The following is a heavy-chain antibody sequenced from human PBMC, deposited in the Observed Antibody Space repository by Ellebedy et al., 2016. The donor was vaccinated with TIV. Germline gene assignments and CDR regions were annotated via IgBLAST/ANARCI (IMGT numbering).Heavy chain of an antibody. J-gene: IGHJ4*02. V-gene: IGHV4-59*01. D-gene: IGHD5-24*01. Sequence: SETLSLXXTVSGGSISSYYWSWIRQPPGKGLEWIGYIYYSGSTNYNPSLKSRVTISVDTSKNQFSLKLSSVTAADTAVYYCARDPRDGYNPYFDYWGQGTLVTVSS. CDR1: GGSISSYY. CDR3: ARDPRDGYNPYFDY. CDR2: IYYSGST.